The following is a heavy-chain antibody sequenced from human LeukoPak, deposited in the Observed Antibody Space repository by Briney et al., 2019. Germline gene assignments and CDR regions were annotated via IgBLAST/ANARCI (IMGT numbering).Heavy chain of an antibody. V-gene: IGHV3-43*02. J-gene: IGHJ4*02. D-gene: IGHD3-10*01. CDR2: ISGGGST. CDR3: AKDYYGSGSNNPLDY. CDR1: GFTFDDYA. Sequence: PGGSLRLSCAASGFTFDDYAMHWVRQAPGKGLEWVSLISGGGSTYYADSVKGRFTISRDNSKNSLYLQMNSLRTEDTALYYCAKDYYGSGSNNPLDYWGQGTLVTVSS.